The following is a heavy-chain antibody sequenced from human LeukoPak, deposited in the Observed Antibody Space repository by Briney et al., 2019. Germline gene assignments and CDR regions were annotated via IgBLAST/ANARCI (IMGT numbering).Heavy chain of an antibody. CDR2: ITGSDDKT. J-gene: IGHJ4*02. D-gene: IGHD3-22*01. CDR3: AKGPQLNSGYHPEY. CDR1: GFTFSSAA. Sequence: GGSLRLSCAASGFTFSSAAMTWVRQAPGKGLAWVSTITGSDDKTYYADSVKGRFTISRDYSKNALHLQMSSLRVEDTAIYYCAKGPQLNSGYHPEYWGQGTLVTVSS. V-gene: IGHV3-23*01.